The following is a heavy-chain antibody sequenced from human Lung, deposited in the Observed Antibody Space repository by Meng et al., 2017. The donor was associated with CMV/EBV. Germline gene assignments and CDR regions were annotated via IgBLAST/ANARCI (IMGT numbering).Heavy chain of an antibody. J-gene: IGHJ4*02. CDR1: GGSINNYY. CDR3: ARIYCSSTSCYNDY. Sequence: SETLSLTCTVSGGSINNYYWSWIRQPPGKGPEWIGYIYYSGSTNYNPSLKSRVTISVDTSKNQFSLKLSSVTAADTAVYFCARIYCSSTSCYNDYWGQGTLVTVSS. V-gene: IGHV4-59*01. CDR2: IYYSGST. D-gene: IGHD2-2*01.